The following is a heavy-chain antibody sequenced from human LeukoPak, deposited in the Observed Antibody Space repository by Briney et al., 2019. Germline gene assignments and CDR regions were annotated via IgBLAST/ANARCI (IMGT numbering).Heavy chain of an antibody. CDR3: ARRRLWTPGLFDY. Sequence: GSLRLSCAASGFTFSNAWMSWVRQAPGKGLEWIGEINHSGSTNYNPSLKSRVTISVDTSKNQFPLKLSSVTAADTAVYYCARRRLWTPGLFDYWGRGTLVTVSS. J-gene: IGHJ4*02. V-gene: IGHV4-34*01. D-gene: IGHD3/OR15-3a*01. CDR2: INHSGST. CDR1: GFTFSNAW.